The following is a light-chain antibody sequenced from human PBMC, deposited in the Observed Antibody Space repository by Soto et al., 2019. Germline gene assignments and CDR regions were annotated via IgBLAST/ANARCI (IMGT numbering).Light chain of an antibody. CDR1: SSDVGGYNY. V-gene: IGLV2-11*01. J-gene: IGLJ1*01. Sequence: QSALTQPHSVSGSPGQSVTISCTGTSSDVGGYNYVSWYQQHPGKAPKLMIYDVSKRPSGVPDRFSGSKSGNTVSLTISGLQAEDEADYYCCSYAGSYVFGTGTKLTVL. CDR3: CSYAGSYV. CDR2: DVS.